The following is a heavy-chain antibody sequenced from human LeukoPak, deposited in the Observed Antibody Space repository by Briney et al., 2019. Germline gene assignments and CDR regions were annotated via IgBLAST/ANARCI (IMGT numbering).Heavy chain of an antibody. V-gene: IGHV3-74*01. CDR3: ARGALYDYYDSSGSEDY. Sequence: GGSPRLSCAASGFTFSSYWMHCVRQAPGKGLVWVSRINTDGSSTSYADSVKGRFTISRDNAKNTLYLQMNSLRAEDTAVYYCARGALYDYYDSSGSEDYWGQGTLVTVSS. CDR2: INTDGSST. J-gene: IGHJ4*02. D-gene: IGHD3-22*01. CDR1: GFTFSSYW.